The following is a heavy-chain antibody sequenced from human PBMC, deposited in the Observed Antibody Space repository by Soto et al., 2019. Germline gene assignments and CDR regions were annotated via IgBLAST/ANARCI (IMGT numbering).Heavy chain of an antibody. V-gene: IGHV3-64*01. J-gene: IGHJ6*04. Sequence: PGGSLRLSCAASGFTFSSYAMHWVRQAPGKGLEYVSAISSNGGSTYYANSVKGRFTISRDNSKNTLYLQMGSLRAEDMAVYYCARVHAGRVDVWGKGTTVTVSS. CDR1: GFTFSSYA. D-gene: IGHD2-15*01. CDR3: ARVHAGRVDV. CDR2: ISSNGGST.